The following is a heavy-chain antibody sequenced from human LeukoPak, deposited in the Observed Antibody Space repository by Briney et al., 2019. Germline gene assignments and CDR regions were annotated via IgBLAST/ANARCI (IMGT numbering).Heavy chain of an antibody. J-gene: IGHJ4*02. D-gene: IGHD4-11*01. CDR2: IYYSGST. V-gene: IGHV4-39*01. CDR1: GGSISSSSYY. CDR3: ARHGDYTDLEDY. Sequence: SETLALTCTVSGGSISSSSYYWGWIRQPPGKGLEWIGSIYYSGSTYYNPSLKSRVTISVDTSKNQFSLKLSSVTAADTAVYYCARHGDYTDLEDYWGQGTLVTVSS.